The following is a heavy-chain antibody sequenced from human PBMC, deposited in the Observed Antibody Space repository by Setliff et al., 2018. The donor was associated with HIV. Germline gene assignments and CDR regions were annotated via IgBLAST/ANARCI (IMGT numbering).Heavy chain of an antibody. CDR1: GFTFSSHA. D-gene: IGHD2-15*01. CDR2: ISGSGIST. J-gene: IGHJ6*02. Sequence: PGGSLRLSCAASGFTFSSHAMTWVRQAPGQGLEWVSIISGSGISTYYADSLKGRFTISRDNSKNTLYLQMNSLRAEDTAVYYCAKTLPTLYPPHDYYFAMDVWGQGTTVTVSS. V-gene: IGHV3-23*01. CDR3: AKTLPTLYPPHDYYFAMDV.